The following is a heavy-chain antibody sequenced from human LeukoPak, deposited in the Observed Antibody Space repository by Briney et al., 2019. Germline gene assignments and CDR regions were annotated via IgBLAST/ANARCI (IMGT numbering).Heavy chain of an antibody. CDR1: GYSISSGYH. Sequence: PSETLSLTCAVSGYSISSGYHWGWIRQPPGKGLEWIGSIYHSGSTYYNPSLKSRVTISVDTSKNQFSLKLSSVTAADTAVYYCARVGYGSGSPDRFDYWGQGTLVTVSS. D-gene: IGHD3-10*01. V-gene: IGHV4-38-2*01. CDR3: ARVGYGSGSPDRFDY. CDR2: IYHSGST. J-gene: IGHJ4*02.